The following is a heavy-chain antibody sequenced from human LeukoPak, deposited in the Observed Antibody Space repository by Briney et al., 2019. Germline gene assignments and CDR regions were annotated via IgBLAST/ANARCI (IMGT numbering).Heavy chain of an antibody. CDR1: GFTFSSYE. CDR2: ISSSGSTI. J-gene: IGHJ4*02. CDR3: AKDGRYSSGWFADY. Sequence: GGSLRLSCAASGFTFSSYEMNWVRQAPGKGLEWVSYISSSGSTIYYADSVKGRFTISRDNSKNTLYLQMNSLRAEDTAVYYCAKDGRYSSGWFADYWGQGTLVTVSS. D-gene: IGHD6-19*01. V-gene: IGHV3-48*03.